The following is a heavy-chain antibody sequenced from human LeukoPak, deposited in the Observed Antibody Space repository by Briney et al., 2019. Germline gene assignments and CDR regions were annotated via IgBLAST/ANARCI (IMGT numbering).Heavy chain of an antibody. CDR2: IYHGESG. J-gene: IGHJ4*02. V-gene: IGHV4-38-2*01. Sequence: PSETLTLTCAVSGKSFTTGYYWAWLRPPPGKALEWIGIIYHGESGHYQPSLKSRVSMAVDTSKNQFSLRLSAVTAADTAVYYCARALQYSTSGCAYLFDYWGQGTPVAVSS. CDR3: ARALQYSTSGCAYLFDY. CDR1: GKSFTTGYY. D-gene: IGHD2/OR15-2a*01.